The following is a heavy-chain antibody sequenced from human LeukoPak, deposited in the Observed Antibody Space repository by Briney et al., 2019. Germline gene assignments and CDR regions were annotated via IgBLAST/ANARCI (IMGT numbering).Heavy chain of an antibody. CDR3: AKMYDSSGYFGDGGAFDI. D-gene: IGHD3-22*01. J-gene: IGHJ3*02. V-gene: IGHV3-23*01. CDR1: GFTFSSYA. Sequence: GGSLRLSCAASGFTFSSYAMSWVRQAPGKGLEWVSAISGSGGSIYYADSVKDRFTISRDNSKNTLFLQMNSLRADDTAVYYCAKMYDSSGYFGDGGAFDIWGQGIMVTVSS. CDR2: ISGSGGSI.